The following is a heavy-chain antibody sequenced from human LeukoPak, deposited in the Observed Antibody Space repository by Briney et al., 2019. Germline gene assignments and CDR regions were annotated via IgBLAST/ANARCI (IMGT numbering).Heavy chain of an antibody. Sequence: GGSLRLSCAASGFTFSSYSMNWVRQAPGKGLEWVSSISSSSSYIYYADSVKGRFTISRDNAKNSLYLKMNSLRAEDTAVYYCARETTVTYYYGMDVWGKGTTVTVSS. V-gene: IGHV3-21*01. CDR1: GFTFSSYS. D-gene: IGHD4-17*01. CDR2: ISSSSSYI. CDR3: ARETTVTYYYGMDV. J-gene: IGHJ6*04.